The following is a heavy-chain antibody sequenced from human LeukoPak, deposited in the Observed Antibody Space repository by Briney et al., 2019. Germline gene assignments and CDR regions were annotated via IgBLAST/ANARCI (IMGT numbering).Heavy chain of an antibody. CDR2: INHSGST. J-gene: IGHJ4*02. Sequence: TSETLSLTCAVYGGSFSGYYWSWIRQPPGKGLEWIGEINHSGSTNYNPSLKSRVTISVDTSKNQFSLKLSSVTAADTAVYYCARQVLGVGGSYWGQGTLVTVSS. CDR3: ARQVLGVGGSY. D-gene: IGHD2-15*01. CDR1: GGSFSGYY. V-gene: IGHV4-34*01.